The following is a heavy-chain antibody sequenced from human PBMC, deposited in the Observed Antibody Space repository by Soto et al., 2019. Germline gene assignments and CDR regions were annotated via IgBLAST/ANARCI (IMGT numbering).Heavy chain of an antibody. D-gene: IGHD2-15*01. CDR3: ARLTRDIVVVVAATPYFDY. Sequence: PSETLSLTCAVYGGSFSGYYWSWIRQPPGKGLEWIGEINHSGSTNYNPSLKSRVTISVDTSKNQFSLKLSSVTAADTAVYYCARLTRDIVVVVAATPYFDYWGQGTLVTVSS. V-gene: IGHV4-34*01. J-gene: IGHJ4*02. CDR1: GGSFSGYY. CDR2: INHSGST.